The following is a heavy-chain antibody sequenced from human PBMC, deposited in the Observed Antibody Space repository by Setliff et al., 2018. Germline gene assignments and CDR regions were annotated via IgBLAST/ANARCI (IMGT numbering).Heavy chain of an antibody. CDR3: ARVRARVIVATPPNNWFDP. Sequence: SETLSLTCTVSGGSISSGGYYWSWIRQHPGKGLEWIGYIYYSGSTYYNSSLKSRVTISVDTSKDQFSLKLSSVTAADTAVYYCARVRARVIVATPPNNWFDPWCQGTLVTVSS. CDR1: GGSISSGGYY. V-gene: IGHV4-31*02. D-gene: IGHD2-15*01. CDR2: IYYSGST. J-gene: IGHJ5*02.